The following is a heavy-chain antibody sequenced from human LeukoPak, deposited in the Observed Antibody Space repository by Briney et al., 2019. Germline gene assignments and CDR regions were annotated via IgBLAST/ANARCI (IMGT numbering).Heavy chain of an antibody. CDR1: GFTFSSYW. V-gene: IGHV3-7*01. CDR2: IKQDGSEK. J-gene: IGHJ6*02. Sequence: GGSLRLSCAASGFTFSSYWMSWVRQAPEKGLEWVANIKQDGSEKYYVDSVKGRFTISRDNAKNSLYLQMNSLRAEDTAVYYCAREYSSSWSHYYGMDVWGQGTTVTVSS. CDR3: AREYSSSWSHYYGMDV. D-gene: IGHD6-13*01.